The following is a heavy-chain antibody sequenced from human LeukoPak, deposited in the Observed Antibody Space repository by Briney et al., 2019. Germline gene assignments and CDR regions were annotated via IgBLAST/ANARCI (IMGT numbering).Heavy chain of an antibody. Sequence: PGGSLRLSCAASGFTFSSYEMNWVRQAPGKGLQWVSYIAGSTIYYADSVKGRFTISRDNARNSLYLQMNSLRDDDTAVYYCARDRDSSFDYWGQGTLVTVSS. D-gene: IGHD6-6*01. CDR1: GFTFSSYE. CDR3: ARDRDSSFDY. CDR2: IAGSTI. V-gene: IGHV3-48*03. J-gene: IGHJ4*02.